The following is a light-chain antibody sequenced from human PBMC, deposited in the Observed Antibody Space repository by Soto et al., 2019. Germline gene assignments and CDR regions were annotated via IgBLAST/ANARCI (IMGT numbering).Light chain of an antibody. J-gene: IGKJ4*01. CDR1: QSVTSY. CDR3: QQYRSSPPLT. Sequence: EIVLTQAPGTPSLPPGERATLSCRASQSVTSYLAWYQQKPGQAPRLLIYGASSRATGIPDRFSGSGSGTDFTLTISRLEPEDFAVYYCQQYRSSPPLTFGGGTKVDIK. V-gene: IGKV3-20*01. CDR2: GAS.